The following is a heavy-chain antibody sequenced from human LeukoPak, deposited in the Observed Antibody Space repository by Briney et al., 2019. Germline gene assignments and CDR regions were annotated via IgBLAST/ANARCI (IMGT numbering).Heavy chain of an antibody. J-gene: IGHJ3*02. D-gene: IGHD1-26*01. CDR3: ARGGSIVGATPHDAFDI. V-gene: IGHV4-59*01. Sequence: PSETLSLTCTVSGGSISSYYWSWIRQPPGKGLEWIGYICYSGSTNYNPSLKSRVAISVDTSKNQVSLRLSSVTAADTAVYYCARGGSIVGATPHDAFDIWGQGTVVTVS. CDR1: GGSISSYY. CDR2: ICYSGST.